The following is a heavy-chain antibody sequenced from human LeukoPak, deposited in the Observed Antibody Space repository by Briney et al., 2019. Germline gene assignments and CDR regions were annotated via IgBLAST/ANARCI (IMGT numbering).Heavy chain of an antibody. CDR3: ARAHSSGYHYFDY. Sequence: SETLSLTCTVSGGSISSYYWSWIRQPPGKGLEWIGYIYFSGSTNYNPSLKSRVTISVDTSKNQFSLKLSSVTPADTAVYFCARAHSSGYHYFDYWGQGTLVTVSS. CDR1: GGSISSYY. J-gene: IGHJ4*02. D-gene: IGHD6-19*01. CDR2: IYFSGST. V-gene: IGHV4-59*12.